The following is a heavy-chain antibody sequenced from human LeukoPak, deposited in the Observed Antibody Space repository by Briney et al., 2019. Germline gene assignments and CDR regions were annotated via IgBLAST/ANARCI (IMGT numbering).Heavy chain of an antibody. CDR2: FDPEDGET. CDR1: GYTLTELS. D-gene: IGHD3-22*01. J-gene: IGHJ5*01. CDR3: AKGRWDYYDSSGYYGDS. V-gene: IGHV1-24*01. Sequence: ASVKVSCKVSGYTLTELSMHWVRQAPGKGLEWMGGFDPEDGETIYAQKFQGRVTMTEDTSTDTAYMELSSLRSEDTAVYYCAKGRWDYYDSSGYYGDSWGQGTLVTVSS.